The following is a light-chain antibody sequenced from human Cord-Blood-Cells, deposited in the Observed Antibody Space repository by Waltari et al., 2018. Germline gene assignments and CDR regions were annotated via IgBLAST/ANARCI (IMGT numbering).Light chain of an antibody. CDR1: QSISSY. V-gene: IGKV1-39*01. CDR2: AAS. J-gene: IGKJ1*01. Sequence: DIQMTQSPSSLSASVGDRAPLTCRASQSISSYLNWYQQKPGKAPKLLIYAASSLQSGVPSRFSGSGSGTDFTLTISSLQPEDFATYYCQQSYSTPWTFGQGTKVEIK. CDR3: QQSYSTPWT.